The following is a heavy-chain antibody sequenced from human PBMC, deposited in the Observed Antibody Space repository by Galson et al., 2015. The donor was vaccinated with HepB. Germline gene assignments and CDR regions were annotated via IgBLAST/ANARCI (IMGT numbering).Heavy chain of an antibody. V-gene: IGHV6-1*01. CDR2: TLYRSKWYN. J-gene: IGHJ4*01. Sequence: CARYGDRVSSEREDGKWIRKSPSRGLEWLGGTLYRSKWYNDYAVSVKSRITINPDTSKNQFSLQLNSVTPEDTAVYYCARDGGFLLGATQQYYFDYWGPGTLVTVSS. CDR1: GDRVSSERED. CDR3: ARDGGFLLGATQQYYFDY. D-gene: IGHD1-26*01.